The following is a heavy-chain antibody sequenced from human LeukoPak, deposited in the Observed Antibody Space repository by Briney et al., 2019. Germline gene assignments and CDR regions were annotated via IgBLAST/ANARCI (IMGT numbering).Heavy chain of an antibody. J-gene: IGHJ4*02. D-gene: IGHD3-10*01. Sequence: GGSLRLSCAASGFTFSGYAMSWVRQAPGKGLEWVSAISGSGGSTYYADSVEGRFTISRDNSKNTLYLQMNSLRAEDTAVYYCAKDPALEGRGVIIPLDYWGQGTLVTVSS. CDR3: AKDPALEGRGVIIPLDY. CDR2: ISGSGGST. V-gene: IGHV3-23*01. CDR1: GFTFSGYA.